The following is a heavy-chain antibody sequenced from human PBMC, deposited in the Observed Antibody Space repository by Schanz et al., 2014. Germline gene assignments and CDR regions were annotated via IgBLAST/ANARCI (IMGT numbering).Heavy chain of an antibody. J-gene: IGHJ6*02. CDR2: INPSSGTT. D-gene: IGHD3-10*01. Sequence: QVQLVQSGAEVKKLGASVKVSCKASGYTFTSYYMHWVRQAPGQGLEWMGKINPSSGTTRIAQNFQGRLAVTRDTSTSTVSIELSSVRSGDTAVYYCVRDAGWAFGDYHGMDVWGQGTSXTVSS. CDR1: GYTFTSYY. V-gene: IGHV1-46*01. CDR3: VRDAGWAFGDYHGMDV.